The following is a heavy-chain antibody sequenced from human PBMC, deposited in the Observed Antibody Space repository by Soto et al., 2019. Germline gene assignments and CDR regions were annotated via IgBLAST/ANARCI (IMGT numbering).Heavy chain of an antibody. V-gene: IGHV1-69*06. CDR1: GGTFGSYT. J-gene: IGHJ6*02. D-gene: IGHD2-2*01. CDR3: ARQRAMPPHFYSGMDV. CDR2: IIPMFGTA. Sequence: QVHLVQSGAAVKKPGSSVKVSCTASGGTFGSYTVTWVRQAPGQGLEWMGEIIPMFGTASYAQKFQGRVTLNADKSTTTAHMELRSLSSDDTAVYFCARQRAMPPHFYSGMDVGGQGTTVTVSS.